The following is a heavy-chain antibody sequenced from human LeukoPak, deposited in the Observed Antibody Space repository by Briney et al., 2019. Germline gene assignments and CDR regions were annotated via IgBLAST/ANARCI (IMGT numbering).Heavy chain of an antibody. V-gene: IGHV3-11*01. CDR1: GFTFSDYY. CDR2: ISSSGSII. J-gene: IGHJ4*02. CDR3: ARAATYNWNDVNY. Sequence: GGSLRLSCAASGFTFSDYYMNWIRQTPGKGLEWVSYISSSGSIIYYADSVKGRFTISRDNAKNSVYLQMNSLRAEDTAVYYCARAATYNWNDVNYWGQGTLVTVSS. D-gene: IGHD1-20*01.